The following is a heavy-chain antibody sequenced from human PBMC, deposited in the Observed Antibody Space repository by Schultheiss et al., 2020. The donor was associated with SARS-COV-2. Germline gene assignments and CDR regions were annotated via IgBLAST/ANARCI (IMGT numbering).Heavy chain of an antibody. CDR3: ARDFSYCSSTSCRYGVDYYYYYGMDV. CDR1: GFTFSSYG. CDR2: ISYDGSNK. D-gene: IGHD2-2*01. V-gene: IGHV3-30*19. Sequence: GGSLRLSCAASGFTFSSYGMHWVRQAPGKGLEWVAVISYDGSNKYYADSVKGRFTISRDNSKNTLYLQMNSLRAEDTAVYYCARDFSYCSSTSCRYGVDYYYYYGMDVWGQGTTVTVSS. J-gene: IGHJ6*02.